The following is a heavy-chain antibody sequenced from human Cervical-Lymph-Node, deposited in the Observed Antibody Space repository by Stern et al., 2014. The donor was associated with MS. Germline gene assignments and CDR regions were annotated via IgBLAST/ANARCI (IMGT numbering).Heavy chain of an antibody. J-gene: IGHJ6*02. CDR1: GYKFSSYW. V-gene: IGHV5-51*01. CDR2: IYPGYSDA. CDR3: ARLGVVASTHSGMDV. Sequence: VQLQESGAEVKKPGESLKISCQGSGYKFSSYWIAWVRQMPGKGLEWMGIIYPGYSDAKYGPSFQGQVTISVDKSINTAYLQWSSLKASDTGTFYCARLGVVASTHSGMDVWGQGTTVTVSS. D-gene: IGHD2-15*01.